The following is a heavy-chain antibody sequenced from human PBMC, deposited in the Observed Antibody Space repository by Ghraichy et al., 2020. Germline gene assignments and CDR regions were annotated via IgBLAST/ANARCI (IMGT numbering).Heavy chain of an antibody. V-gene: IGHV4-34*01. J-gene: IGHJ6*02. CDR2: INHSGST. CDR3: ARGGYYYGSGSYYYYYGMDV. Sequence: SENLSLTCAVYGGSFSGYYWSWIRQPPGKGLEWIGEINHSGSTNYNPSLKSRVTISVDTSKNQFSLKLSSVTAADTAVYYCARGGYYYGSGSYYYYYGMDVWGQGTTVTVSS. D-gene: IGHD3-10*01. CDR1: GGSFSGYY.